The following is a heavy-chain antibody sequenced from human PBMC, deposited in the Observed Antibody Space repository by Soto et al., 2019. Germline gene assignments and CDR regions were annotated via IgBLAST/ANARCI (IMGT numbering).Heavy chain of an antibody. J-gene: IGHJ6*03. CDR1: GFTFSSYW. CDR2: IKQDGSEK. Sequence: EVQLVESGGGLVQPGGSLRLSCAASGFTFSSYWMSWVRQAPGKGLEWVANIKQDGSEKYYVDSVKGRFTISRDNAKNSLYMQMNSLRAEDTAVYYCAREVWDIVVVPLAMDVWGKGTTVSVSS. V-gene: IGHV3-7*01. CDR3: AREVWDIVVVPLAMDV. D-gene: IGHD2-2*01.